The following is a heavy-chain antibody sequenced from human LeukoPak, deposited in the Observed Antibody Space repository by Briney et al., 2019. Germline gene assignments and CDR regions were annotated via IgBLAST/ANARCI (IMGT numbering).Heavy chain of an antibody. D-gene: IGHD3-10*01. Sequence: PSETLSLTCTVSGGSISSSSYYWGWIRQPPGKGLEWIGSIYYSGSTYYNPSLKSRVTISVDTSKNQFSLKLSSVTAADTAVYYCARHGRATKVRVHYYYYMDVWGKGTTVTVSS. J-gene: IGHJ6*03. CDR1: GGSISSSSYY. V-gene: IGHV4-39*01. CDR3: ARHGRATKVRVHYYYYMDV. CDR2: IYYSGST.